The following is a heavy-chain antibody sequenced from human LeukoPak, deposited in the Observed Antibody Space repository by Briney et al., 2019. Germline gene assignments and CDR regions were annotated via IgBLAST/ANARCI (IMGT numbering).Heavy chain of an antibody. Sequence: PGGSLRFSCAASGFTFSSYAMSWVRQAPGKGLEGVSAISGSGGSTYYADSVKGRFTISRDNSKNTLYLQMNSLRAEDTAVYYCAKSDELLFTGDYWGQGTLVTVSS. CDR2: ISGSGGST. D-gene: IGHD3-10*02. CDR3: AKSDELLFTGDY. V-gene: IGHV3-23*01. CDR1: GFTFSSYA. J-gene: IGHJ4*02.